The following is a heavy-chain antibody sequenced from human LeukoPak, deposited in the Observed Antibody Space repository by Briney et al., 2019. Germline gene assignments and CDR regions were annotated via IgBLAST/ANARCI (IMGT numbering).Heavy chain of an antibody. V-gene: IGHV1-69*05. CDR3: ASDRYYDILTAPGYYYYYYMDV. Sequence: ASVTVSCKASGGTFSSYAISWVRQAPGQGLEWMGGIIPIFGTANYAQKFQGRVTITTDESTSTAYMELSSLRSEDTAVYYCASDRYYDILTAPGYYYYYYMDVWGKGTTVTVSS. D-gene: IGHD3-9*01. CDR1: GGTFSSYA. CDR2: IIPIFGTA. J-gene: IGHJ6*03.